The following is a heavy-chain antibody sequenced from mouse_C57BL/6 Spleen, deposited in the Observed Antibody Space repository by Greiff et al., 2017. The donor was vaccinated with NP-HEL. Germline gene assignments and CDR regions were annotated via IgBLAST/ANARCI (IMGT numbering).Heavy chain of an antibody. CDR2: INPGSGGT. D-gene: IGHD1-1*02. J-gene: IGHJ2*01. V-gene: IGHV1-54*01. CDR3: AREGGDYFDY. Sequence: VMLVESGAELVRPGTSVKVSCKASGYAFTNYLIEWVKQRPGQGLEWIGVINPGSGGTNYNEKFKGKATLTADKSSSTAYMQLSSLTAEDSAVYFCAREGGDYFDYWGQGTTLTVSS. CDR1: GYAFTNYL.